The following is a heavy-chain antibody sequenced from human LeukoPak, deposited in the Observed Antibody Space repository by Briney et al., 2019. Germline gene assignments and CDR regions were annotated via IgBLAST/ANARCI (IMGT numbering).Heavy chain of an antibody. D-gene: IGHD6-19*01. J-gene: IGHJ4*02. V-gene: IGHV3-7*05. CDR2: INHAGSEK. CDR1: GFTFSGYW. Sequence: PGGSLRLSCAASGFTFSGYWMSWVRQAPGKGLEWVANINHAGSEKYYVDSVKGRFTISGDNAKNSLYLQMNSLRAEDTAVYYCARESNGWYTHFDYWGQGTLVTVSS. CDR3: ARESNGWYTHFDY.